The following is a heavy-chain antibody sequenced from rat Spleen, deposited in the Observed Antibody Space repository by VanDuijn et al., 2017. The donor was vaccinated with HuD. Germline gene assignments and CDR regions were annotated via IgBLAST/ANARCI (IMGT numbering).Heavy chain of an antibody. CDR2: ISYGDSSGHSST. Sequence: EVQLVESGGGLVQPGRSMSLSCAASGLTFSDYGMAWVRQAPTKGLEWVATISYGDSSGHSSTYYRDSVKGRFTVSRDNAKSTLYLQMNSLRSEDTATYYCARQRGPSWFAYWGQGTLVTVSS. V-gene: IGHV5-22*01. CDR3: ARQRGPSWFAY. J-gene: IGHJ3*01. CDR1: GLTFSDYG. D-gene: IGHD3-1*01.